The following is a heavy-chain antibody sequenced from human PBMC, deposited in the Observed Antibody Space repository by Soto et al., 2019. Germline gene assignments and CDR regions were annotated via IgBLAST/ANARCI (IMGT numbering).Heavy chain of an antibody. CDR1: A. Sequence: AMRRVRTTTWKGLEWVSAISGSGGSTYYAASVKGRCTISRDNSKNTLYLQMNCRRGEYRAVYYCAKLGLQSEGLTKCGSEDFDYW. CDR3: AKLGLQSEGLTKCGSEDFDY. CDR2: ISGSGGST. V-gene: IGHV3-23*01. D-gene: IGHD5-12*01. J-gene: IGHJ4*01.